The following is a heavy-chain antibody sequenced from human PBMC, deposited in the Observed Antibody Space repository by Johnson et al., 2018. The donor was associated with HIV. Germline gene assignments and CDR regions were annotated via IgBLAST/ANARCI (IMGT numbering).Heavy chain of an antibody. D-gene: IGHD2-21*02. Sequence: QVHLVESGGGVAQPGGSLRLSCAASGFTFSSYGMHWVRQAPGKGLEWVAFIRYDGSNKYYADSVKGRFTISRDNSKNTLYLQMNSLRAEDTAVYYCARPHIVVVTAGYAFDIWGQGTMVIVSS. CDR3: ARPHIVVVTAGYAFDI. CDR1: GFTFSSYG. CDR2: IRYDGSNK. V-gene: IGHV3-30*02. J-gene: IGHJ3*02.